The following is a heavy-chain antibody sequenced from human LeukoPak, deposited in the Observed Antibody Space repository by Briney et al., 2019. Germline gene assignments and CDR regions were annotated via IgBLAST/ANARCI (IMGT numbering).Heavy chain of an antibody. CDR2: MNPKNGDT. J-gene: IGHJ4*02. D-gene: IGHD2-21*02. V-gene: IGHV1-8*01. CDR1: GYKFTNYD. Sequence: ASVKVSCKASGYKFTNYDINWVRQATGQGLEWMRWMNPKNGDTGYAQKFQGRVTMTRSTSINTAYMDLSSLTSEDTAVYFCAKTPRGGDIDFWGQGTPVIVSS. CDR3: AKTPRGGDIDF.